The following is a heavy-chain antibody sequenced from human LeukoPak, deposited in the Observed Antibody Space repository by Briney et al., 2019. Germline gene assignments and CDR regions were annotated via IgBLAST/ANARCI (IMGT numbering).Heavy chain of an antibody. CDR2: INPNSCGT. J-gene: IGHJ4*02. CDR1: GYTFTGYY. Sequence: ASVNVSCKASGYTFTGYYMHWVRQAPGQGLEWMGRINPNSCGTNYAHKFQGRVTKTRETSISTAYMELSRLRCDDTAVHYCAWKGPVWFGDQIDYRREGTLATVPS. D-gene: IGHD3-10*01. V-gene: IGHV1-2*06. CDR3: AWKGPVWFGDQIDY.